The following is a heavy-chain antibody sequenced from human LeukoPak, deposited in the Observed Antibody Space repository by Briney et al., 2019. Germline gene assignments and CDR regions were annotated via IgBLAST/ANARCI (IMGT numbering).Heavy chain of an antibody. Sequence: SETLSLTCAVYGGSFSGYYWSWIRQPPGKGLEWIGEINHSGSTNYNPSLKSRVTISVDTSKNQFSLKLSSVTAADTAVYYCARHRSQYYDFWSGRPASDGMWYYYYMDVWGKGTTVTVSS. V-gene: IGHV4-34*01. CDR1: GGSFSGYY. CDR2: INHSGST. J-gene: IGHJ6*03. D-gene: IGHD3-3*01. CDR3: ARHRSQYYDFWSGRPASDGMWYYYYMDV.